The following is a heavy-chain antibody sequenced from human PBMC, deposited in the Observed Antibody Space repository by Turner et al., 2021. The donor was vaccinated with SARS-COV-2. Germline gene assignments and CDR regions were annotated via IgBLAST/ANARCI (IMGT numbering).Heavy chain of an antibody. Sequence: EVQLLESGGCLVQPGGALRLSCAASGCTFSSYAMSWVRQAPGKGLEWVSAFSTGGGSTYYADSVKGRFTISRDNSKNTLYLQMNSLRAEDTAVYYCAKVPPSGDYFDYWGQGTLVTVSS. CDR3: AKVPPSGDYFDY. V-gene: IGHV3-23*01. D-gene: IGHD6-25*01. CDR2: FSTGGGST. J-gene: IGHJ4*02. CDR1: GCTFSSYA.